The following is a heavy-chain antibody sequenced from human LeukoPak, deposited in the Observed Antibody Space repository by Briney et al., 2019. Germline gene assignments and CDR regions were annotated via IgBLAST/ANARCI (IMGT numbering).Heavy chain of an antibody. CDR1: GGTFCSYV. J-gene: IGHJ5*02. CDR2: IIPIIGTV. D-gene: IGHD6-19*01. V-gene: IGHV1-69*01. Sequence: SVELCCNASGGTFCSYVISWVRQSPGQRVEWMGGIIPIIGTVNYAQKFKGRVTITAAEATSTAYMELSSLRSEDTAVYYCARGGAVAGTIPTWFDPWGQGTLVTVSS. CDR3: ARGGAVAGTIPTWFDP.